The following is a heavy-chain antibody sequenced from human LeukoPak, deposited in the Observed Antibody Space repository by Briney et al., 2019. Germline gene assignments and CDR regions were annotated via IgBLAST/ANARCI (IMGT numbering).Heavy chain of an antibody. J-gene: IGHJ3*02. V-gene: IGHV3-7*01. D-gene: IGHD4-23*01. CDR2: IKQDGSEK. CDR3: ARDGGYGGNPNDAFDM. Sequence: GGSLRLSCAASGFILSTYWMSWVRQAPGKRPEWVANIKQDGSEKYYMDSVKGRFTISRDNAKNSLYLQVNSLRAEDTAVYYCARDGGYGGNPNDAFDMWGQGTMVTVSS. CDR1: GFILSTYW.